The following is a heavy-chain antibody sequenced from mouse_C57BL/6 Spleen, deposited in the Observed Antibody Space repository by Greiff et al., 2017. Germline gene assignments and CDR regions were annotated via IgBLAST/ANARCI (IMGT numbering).Heavy chain of an antibody. D-gene: IGHD2-12*01. J-gene: IGHJ1*03. CDR2: INPGSGGT. Sequence: QVQLQQSGAELVRPGTSVKVSCKASGYAFTNYLIEWVKQRPGQGLEWIGVINPGSGGTNYNEKFKGKATLAADKSASTAYMQRSSLTSEDSAVYVCARWGDDGEGYFDVWGTGTTVTVSS. CDR1: GYAFTNYL. V-gene: IGHV1-54*01. CDR3: ARWGDDGEGYFDV.